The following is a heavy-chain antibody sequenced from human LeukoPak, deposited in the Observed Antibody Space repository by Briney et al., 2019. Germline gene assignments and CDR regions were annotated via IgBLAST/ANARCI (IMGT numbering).Heavy chain of an antibody. CDR1: GFTFSGSA. CDR3: TRSEGKGFDY. V-gene: IGHV3-73*01. J-gene: IGHJ4*02. CDR2: IRSKANCYAT. Sequence: GGSLRLSCAASGFTFSGSAMHWVRQASGKGLEWVGRIRSKANCYATAYAASVKGRFTISRDDSEDTVYLQMNSLKTEDTAVYYCTRSEGKGFDYWGQGALVTVSS. D-gene: IGHD3-3*01.